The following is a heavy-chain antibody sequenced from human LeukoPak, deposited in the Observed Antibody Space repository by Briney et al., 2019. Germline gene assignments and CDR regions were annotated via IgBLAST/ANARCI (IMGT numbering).Heavy chain of an antibody. CDR2: ISGSGGST. Sequence: GGSLRLSCAASGFTFSSYAMSWVRQAPGKGLEWVSAISGSGGSTYYADSVKGRFTISRDNSKNTLYLQMNSLRAEDTAVYYCAERTPDYDFWSGYHYWGQGTLVTVSS. CDR1: GFTFSSYA. D-gene: IGHD3-3*01. CDR3: AERTPDYDFWSGYHY. J-gene: IGHJ4*02. V-gene: IGHV3-23*01.